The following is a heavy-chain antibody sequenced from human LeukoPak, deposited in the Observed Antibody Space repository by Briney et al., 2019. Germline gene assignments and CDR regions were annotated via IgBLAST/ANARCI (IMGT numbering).Heavy chain of an antibody. D-gene: IGHD5-24*01. CDR2: INHSGST. J-gene: IGHJ4*02. CDR3: ARGRVEMATGGFDY. V-gene: IGHV4-39*07. Sequence: SSETLSLTCTVSGGSISSSNYYWGWIRQPPGKGLEWIGEINHSGSTNYNPSLKSRVTISVDTSKNQFSLKLSSVTAADTAVYYCARGRVEMATGGFDYWGQGTLVTVSS. CDR1: GGSISSSNYY.